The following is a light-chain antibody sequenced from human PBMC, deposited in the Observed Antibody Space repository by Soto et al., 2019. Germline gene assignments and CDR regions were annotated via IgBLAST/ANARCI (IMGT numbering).Light chain of an antibody. Sequence: EIVLTQSPGTLPLSPGETATLSCRASQSVTSAYLAWYQQKPGQAPRLLMHGASSRATGIPDRFSGSGSGTDFTLTISTLEPEDFAVYYCQQYGGSPLYTFGQGTKLQIK. V-gene: IGKV3-20*01. CDR3: QQYGGSPLYT. CDR2: GAS. J-gene: IGKJ2*01. CDR1: QSVTSAY.